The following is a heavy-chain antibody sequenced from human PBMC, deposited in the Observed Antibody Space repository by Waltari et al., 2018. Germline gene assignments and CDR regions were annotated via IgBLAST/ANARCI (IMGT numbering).Heavy chain of an antibody. J-gene: IGHJ4*02. D-gene: IGHD2-2*01. Sequence: EVQLVESGGGLVKPGASLRLSCVAYGFTFAYAWINWVRQAPGKGLEWGGRLKSKAEGGTTDYAAPVKGRFAISRDDSKDTAYLQMNSLKTEDTAMYFCTTEGGRTWPMYWGQGTLVTVSS. CDR2: LKSKAEGGTT. V-gene: IGHV3-15*01. CDR1: GFTFAYAW. CDR3: TTEGGRTWPMY.